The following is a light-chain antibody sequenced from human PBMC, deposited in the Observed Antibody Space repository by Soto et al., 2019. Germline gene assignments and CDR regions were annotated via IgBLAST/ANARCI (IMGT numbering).Light chain of an antibody. CDR3: QSYDSSLSGSRV. V-gene: IGLV1-40*01. Sequence: QSALTQPPSVSGAPGQRVTISCTGSSSNIGAGYDVHWYQQLPGTAPKLLIYGNSNRPSGVPDRFSGFKSGTSASLAITGLQAEDEADYYCQSYDSSLSGSRVFGTGTKVTVL. CDR1: SSNIGAGYD. CDR2: GNS. J-gene: IGLJ1*01.